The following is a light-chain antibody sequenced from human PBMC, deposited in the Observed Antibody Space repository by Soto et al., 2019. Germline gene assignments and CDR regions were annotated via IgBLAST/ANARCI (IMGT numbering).Light chain of an antibody. CDR1: SSDVGGYNY. J-gene: IGLJ1*01. V-gene: IGLV2-14*01. CDR2: EVS. CDR3: SSYTSSSTLEV. Sequence: QSALTQPASVSGSPGQSITISCTGTSSDVGGYNYVSWYQQHPGKAPKLMIYEVSNRPSGVSNRFSGSKSGNTASLTISGPQADDEADYYCSSYTSSSTLEVFGTGTKVTVL.